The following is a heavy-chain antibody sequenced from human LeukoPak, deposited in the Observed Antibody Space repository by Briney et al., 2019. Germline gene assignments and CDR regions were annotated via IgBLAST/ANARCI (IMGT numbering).Heavy chain of an antibody. D-gene: IGHD3-10*01. J-gene: IGHJ4*02. Sequence: TGGSLRLSCAASGFTFSSYAMSWVRQAPGKGVEWVSAVSGSGGSTYHADSVKGRFTISRDNSKNTLYLQMNSLRAEDTAVYYCAKEGDYYGSGSYDSYFDYWGQGTLVTVSS. CDR2: VSGSGGST. CDR3: AKEGDYYGSGSYDSYFDY. V-gene: IGHV3-23*01. CDR1: GFTFSSYA.